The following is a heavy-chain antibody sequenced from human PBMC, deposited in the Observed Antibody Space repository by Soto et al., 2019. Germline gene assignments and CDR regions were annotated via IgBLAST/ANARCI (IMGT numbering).Heavy chain of an antibody. D-gene: IGHD4-17*01. V-gene: IGHV1-18*01. CDR1: GYTFTSYG. Sequence: QVQLVQSGAEVNKPGASVKVSCKASGYTFTSYGISWVRQAPGQGLEWMGWISIYNGNTNYAQKLQGRVTMTTDTXTXTXXMELRSRRSDETAVYYCARDVRSHDYGHYYYGMDVWGQGNTVTVSS. CDR2: ISIYNGNT. CDR3: ARDVRSHDYGHYYYGMDV. J-gene: IGHJ6*02.